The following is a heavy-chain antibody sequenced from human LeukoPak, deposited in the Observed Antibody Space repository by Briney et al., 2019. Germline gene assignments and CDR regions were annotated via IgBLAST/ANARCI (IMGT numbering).Heavy chain of an antibody. J-gene: IGHJ6*03. V-gene: IGHV4-34*01. CDR1: GGSFSGYY. CDR3: ARDLIAAAGTGYYYYMDV. CDR2: ISQRGST. Sequence: PSETLSLTCAVYGGSFSGYYWTWIRQSPGKGLEWIGEISQRGSTNHNPSLKSRVTISVDTSKNQFSLKLSSVTAADTAVYYCARDLIAAAGTGYYYYMDVWGKGTTVTVSS. D-gene: IGHD6-13*01.